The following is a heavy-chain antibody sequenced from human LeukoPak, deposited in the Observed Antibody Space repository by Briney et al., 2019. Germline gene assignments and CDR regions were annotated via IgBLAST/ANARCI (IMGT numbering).Heavy chain of an antibody. D-gene: IGHD6-19*01. Sequence: SETLSLTCTVSGGPLRRYYWSWIPQPPGKGLEWIGYIYYSGRTNYNPSVKSRVTISVDTSKNQFSLKLSSVTAADTAVYYCARRQCSLIFDYWGQGTLVTVSS. CDR3: ARRQCSLIFDY. V-gene: IGHV4-59*08. CDR1: GGPLRRYY. CDR2: IYYSGRT. J-gene: IGHJ4*02.